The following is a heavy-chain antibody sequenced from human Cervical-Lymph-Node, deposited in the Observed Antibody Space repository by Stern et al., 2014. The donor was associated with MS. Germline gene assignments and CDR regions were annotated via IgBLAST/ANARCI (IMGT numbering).Heavy chain of an antibody. CDR2: IRPYSGNT. D-gene: IGHD4-11*01. CDR1: GYSFTSQA. V-gene: IGHV1-18*01. Sequence: QVQLVQSGIEVKRPGASVKVSCKASGYSFTSQAITWVRQPPGQGLEWVGWIRPYSGNTNYAHSLQGRVTMTTDTSTSTAYMELRSLRSDDTAVYYCARRGYSDTYDALDLWGQGTTVIVSS. CDR3: ARRGYSDTYDALDL. J-gene: IGHJ3*01.